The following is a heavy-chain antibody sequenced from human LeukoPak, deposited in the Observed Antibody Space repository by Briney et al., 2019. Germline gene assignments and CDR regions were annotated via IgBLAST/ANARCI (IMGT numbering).Heavy chain of an antibody. V-gene: IGHV3-23*01. J-gene: IGHJ5*01. CDR3: SKDPNGDYIGAFDS. CDR1: GFTFSSFA. Sequence: GGSLRLSCAASGFTFSSFAMTWVRQAPGKGLEWVASITSSQGRAYTADSVKGRFTISRDNSQSTLYLQMNNLRVEDTAVYYCSKDPNGDYIGAFDSWGQGTLVTVSS. D-gene: IGHD4-17*01. CDR2: ITSSQGRA.